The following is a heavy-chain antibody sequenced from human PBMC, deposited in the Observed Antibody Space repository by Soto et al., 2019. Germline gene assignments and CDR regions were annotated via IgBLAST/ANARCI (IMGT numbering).Heavy chain of an antibody. CDR1: GFTFSSYA. CDR2: ISYQGTDQ. CDR3: AKDLIVPGPLAGMDA. V-gene: IGHV3-30*09. Sequence: PGGSLRLSCAASGFTFSSYAMHWVRQAPGKGLEWVAVISYQGTDQYYADSVKGRFEVSRDDSANTLSLQMNNLRVEDTAVYYCAKDLIVPGPLAGMDAWGQGTTVTVSS. J-gene: IGHJ6*02. D-gene: IGHD1-26*01.